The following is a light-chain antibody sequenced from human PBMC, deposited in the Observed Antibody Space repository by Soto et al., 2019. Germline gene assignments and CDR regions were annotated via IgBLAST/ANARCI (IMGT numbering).Light chain of an antibody. J-gene: IGKJ1*01. CDR2: GAS. CDR3: QQYGSSRGT. Sequence: EIVLTQSPGTLSLSPGERATLSCRASQSITTSYLAWYQQRPGQAPRLLIYGASNRATGIPDRFSDSGSGTDFTLTISRLEPEDFAVYYCQQYGSSRGTFGQGTKVDIK. CDR1: QSITTSY. V-gene: IGKV3-20*01.